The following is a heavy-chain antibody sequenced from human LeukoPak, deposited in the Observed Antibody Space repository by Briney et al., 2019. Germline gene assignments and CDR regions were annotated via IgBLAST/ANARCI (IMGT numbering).Heavy chain of an antibody. D-gene: IGHD3-10*01. V-gene: IGHV3-23*01. J-gene: IGHJ6*03. Sequence: GGSLRLSCAASGFTLSSYAMSWVRQAPGKGLEWVSAISGSGGSTYYADSVKGRLTISRDNSKNTLYLQMNSLRAEDTAVYYCAKSGRSGYYYGSGSYPPPYYYYMDVWGKGTTVTVSS. CDR1: GFTLSSYA. CDR2: ISGSGGST. CDR3: AKSGRSGYYYGSGSYPPPYYYYMDV.